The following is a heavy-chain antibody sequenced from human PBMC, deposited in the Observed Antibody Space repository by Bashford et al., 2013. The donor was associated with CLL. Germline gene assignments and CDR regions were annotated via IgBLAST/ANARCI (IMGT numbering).Heavy chain of an antibody. CDR3: ARESGGAGPPAKDAFDI. CDR1: GFTVSSNY. J-gene: IGHJ3*02. Sequence: GGSLRLSCAASGFTVSSNYMSWVRQAPGKGLEWVSVIYSCGSTYYADSVKGRFTISRDNSKNTLYLQMNSLRAEDTAVYYCARESGGAGPPAKDAFDIVGPRGQWSTVS. CDR2: IYSCGST. V-gene: IGHV3-66*03. D-gene: IGHD3-10*01.